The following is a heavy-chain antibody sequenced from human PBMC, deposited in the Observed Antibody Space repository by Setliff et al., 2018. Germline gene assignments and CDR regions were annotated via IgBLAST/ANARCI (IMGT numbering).Heavy chain of an antibody. D-gene: IGHD4-17*01. CDR3: ARVIITMTTSYSFDI. J-gene: IGHJ3*02. Sequence: GASVKVSCKASGYTSTDYYIHWVRQAPGQGLEWMGWINPNSGGTNPAQRFQGRVTMTRDTSITTAYMELSSLRSDDTAVYYCARVIITMTTSYSFDIWGQGTMVTVSS. CDR2: INPNSGGT. V-gene: IGHV1-2*02. CDR1: GYTSTDYY.